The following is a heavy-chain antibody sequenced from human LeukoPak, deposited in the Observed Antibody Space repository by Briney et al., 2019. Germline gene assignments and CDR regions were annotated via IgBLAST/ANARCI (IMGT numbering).Heavy chain of an antibody. J-gene: IGHJ4*02. V-gene: IGHV3-30-3*01. CDR2: ISYDGSNK. CDR1: GFTFRSYA. D-gene: IGHD4-17*01. Sequence: GGSLRLSCAASGFTFRSYAMHWVRQAPGKGLEWVAVISYDGSNKYYADSVKGRFTISRDNSKNTLYLQMNTLRAEDTAVYYCARNDYGLYYFDYWGQGTLVTVSS. CDR3: ARNDYGLYYFDY.